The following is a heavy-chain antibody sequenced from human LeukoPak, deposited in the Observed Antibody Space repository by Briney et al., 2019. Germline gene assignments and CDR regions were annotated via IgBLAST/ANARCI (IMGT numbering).Heavy chain of an antibody. CDR1: GYSFTSYW. J-gene: IGHJ4*02. Sequence: PGEYLRISCKGSGYSFTSYWISWVRQMPGKGLEWMGRIDPSDSYTNYSPSFQGHVTISADKSISTAYLQWSSLKASDTAMYYCARFPSVVPAATSSWPGDYWGQGTLVTVSS. V-gene: IGHV5-10-1*01. CDR3: ARFPSVVPAATSSWPGDY. CDR2: IDPSDSYT. D-gene: IGHD2-2*01.